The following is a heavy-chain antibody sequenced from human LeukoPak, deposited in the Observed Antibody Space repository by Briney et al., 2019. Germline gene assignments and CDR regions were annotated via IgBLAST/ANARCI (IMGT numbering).Heavy chain of an antibody. CDR3: AREEYYYDSSGFWSGRASSVYYFDY. CDR1: GFTFSSYG. V-gene: IGHV3-33*01. CDR2: IWYDGSNK. J-gene: IGHJ4*02. D-gene: IGHD3-22*01. Sequence: GGPLRLSCAASGFTFSSYGMHWVRQAPGKGLEWVAVIWYDGSNKYYADSVKGRFTISRDNSKNTLYLQMNSLRAEDTAVYYCAREEYYYDSSGFWSGRASSVYYFDYWGQGTLVTVSS.